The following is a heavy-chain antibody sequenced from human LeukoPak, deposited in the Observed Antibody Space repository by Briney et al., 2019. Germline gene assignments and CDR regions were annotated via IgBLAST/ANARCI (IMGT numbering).Heavy chain of an antibody. CDR2: IWYDGSNK. Sequence: GRSLRLSCAASGFTFSSYGMHWVRQAPGKGLEWVAVIWYDGSNKYYADSVKGRFTISRDNSKNTLYLQMNSLRAEGTAVYYCARENWRRITMVRGVLLGWFDPWGQGTLVTVSS. J-gene: IGHJ5*02. V-gene: IGHV3-33*01. CDR3: ARENWRRITMVRGVLLGWFDP. CDR1: GFTFSSYG. D-gene: IGHD3-10*01.